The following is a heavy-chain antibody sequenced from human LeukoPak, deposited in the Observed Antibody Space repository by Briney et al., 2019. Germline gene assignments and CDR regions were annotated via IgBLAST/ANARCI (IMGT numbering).Heavy chain of an antibody. CDR2: IYHSGST. CDR3: ARHEGYSYAFAY. D-gene: IGHD5-18*01. V-gene: IGHV4-4*02. J-gene: IGHJ4*02. Sequence: PSGTLSLTCAVSGGSISSSNWWSWVRQPPGKGLEWIGEIYHSGSTNYIPSLKSRVTISVDTSKNQFSLKLSSVTAADTAVYFCARHEGYSYAFAYWGQGTLVTVSS. CDR1: GGSISSSNW.